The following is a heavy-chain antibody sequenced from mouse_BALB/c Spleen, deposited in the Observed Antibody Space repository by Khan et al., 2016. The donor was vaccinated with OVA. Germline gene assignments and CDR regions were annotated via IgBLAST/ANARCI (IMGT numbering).Heavy chain of an antibody. CDR3: ARYYGNYGWYFDV. Sequence: QVQLKESGPGLVAPSQSLSITCTVSGFSLTSYGVHWVRQPPGKGLEWLGVIWTGGSTNYNSAPMSRLSISKDNSKSQVFLKMNSLQTDDTAMYYCARYYGNYGWYFDVWGAGTTVTVSS. CDR1: GFSLTSYG. D-gene: IGHD2-1*01. V-gene: IGHV2-9*02. J-gene: IGHJ1*01. CDR2: IWTGGST.